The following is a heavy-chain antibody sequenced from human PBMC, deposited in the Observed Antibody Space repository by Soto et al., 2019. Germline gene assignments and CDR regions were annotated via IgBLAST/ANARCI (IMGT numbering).Heavy chain of an antibody. V-gene: IGHV3-21*01. D-gene: IGHD2-2*01. CDR3: ARDFDPHQPYCISTRCYADYYGMDV. Sequence: EVQLVESGGGLVKPGGSLRLSCAASGFTFSSYSMNWVRQAPGKGLEWVSSISSSSSYIYYADSVKGRFTISRDNAKNSLYLQMNSLRAEDTAVYYCARDFDPHQPYCISTRCYADYYGMDVWGQGTTVTVSS. CDR2: ISSSSSYI. J-gene: IGHJ6*02. CDR1: GFTFSSYS.